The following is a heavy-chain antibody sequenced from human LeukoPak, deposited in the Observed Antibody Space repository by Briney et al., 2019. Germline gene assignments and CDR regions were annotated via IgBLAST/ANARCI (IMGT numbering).Heavy chain of an antibody. CDR3: AKGHDYYDSSGYYYD. Sequence: GGSLRLSCAASGLTFSSYGMHWVRQAPGKGLEWVAVISYDGSNKYYADSVKGRFTISRDNSKNTLYLQMNSLRAEDTAVYYCAKGHDYYDSSGYYYDWGQGTLVTVSS. CDR2: ISYDGSNK. D-gene: IGHD3-22*01. V-gene: IGHV3-30*18. CDR1: GLTFSSYG. J-gene: IGHJ4*02.